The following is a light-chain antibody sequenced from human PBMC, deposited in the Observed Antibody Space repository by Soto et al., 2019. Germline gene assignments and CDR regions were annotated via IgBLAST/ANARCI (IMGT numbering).Light chain of an antibody. CDR2: AAS. V-gene: IGKV1-9*01. CDR3: QQVNSFPST. Sequence: IQLTQPPSSLSASVGDRVTITCRASQDISSHLAWYQQKPGKAPKLLIYAASTLQTGVPSRFSGGGSGTDFTLTLSSLQPEDFATYYCQQVNSFPSTFGQGTRLEIK. J-gene: IGKJ5*01. CDR1: QDISSH.